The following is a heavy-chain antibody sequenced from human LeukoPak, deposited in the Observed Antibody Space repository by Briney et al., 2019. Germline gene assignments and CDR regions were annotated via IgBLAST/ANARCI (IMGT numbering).Heavy chain of an antibody. V-gene: IGHV4-4*07. CDR3: ARWVSHGFDV. CDR2: IYISGTT. J-gene: IGHJ3*01. Sequence: SETLSLTCTVSGGSISSSYWSWIRQPAGKGLQWIGRIYISGTTNYNPSLKSRVTMSVDTSKNQFSLKVTSVTAADTAVYYCARWVSHGFDVWGQGTMVTVSS. CDR1: GGSISSSY.